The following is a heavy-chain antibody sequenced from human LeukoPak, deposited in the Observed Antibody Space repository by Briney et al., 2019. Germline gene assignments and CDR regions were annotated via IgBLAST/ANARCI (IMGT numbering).Heavy chain of an antibody. D-gene: IGHD6-13*01. Sequence: SQTLSLTCAISGDSVSSNGAAWNWIRQSPSRGLQWLGRTYYRSRWYTDYAVSVKSRITINPDTSKNQFSLLLNSVTAADTAVYYCASQYSSSWPTEDYWGQGTLVTVSS. CDR1: GDSVSSNGAA. CDR3: ASQYSSSWPTEDY. CDR2: TYYRSRWYT. J-gene: IGHJ4*02. V-gene: IGHV6-1*01.